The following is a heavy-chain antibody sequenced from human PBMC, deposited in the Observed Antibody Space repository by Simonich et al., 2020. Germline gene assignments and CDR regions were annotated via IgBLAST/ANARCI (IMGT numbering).Heavy chain of an antibody. J-gene: IGHJ5*02. CDR3: ARAYSSSWYNWFDP. D-gene: IGHD6-13*01. CDR2: LWYNGSNK. Sequence: QVQLVESGGGVVQPGWSLRLSWAASGFTFSSYGMNWVRQAPGKGLACGEVLWYNGSNKYYADSVKGRFTISRDNSKNTRYLQMNSLRAEDTAVYYCARAYSSSWYNWFDPWGQGTLVTVSS. V-gene: IGHV3-33*01. CDR1: GFTFSSYG.